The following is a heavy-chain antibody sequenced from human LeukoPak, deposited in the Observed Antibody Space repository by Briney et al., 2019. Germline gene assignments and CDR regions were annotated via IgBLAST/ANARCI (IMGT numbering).Heavy chain of an antibody. CDR1: GGSISTYY. CDR3: ARGGAARLHFQN. J-gene: IGHJ1*01. Sequence: SETLSLTCTVSGGSISTYYWNWIRQPPGKGLEWIGYIYHSGSTNYNPSLQSRVTISVDTSKNQFSLNLNSVTAADTAVYYCARGGAARLHFQNWGQSTLVTVSS. V-gene: IGHV4-59*01. CDR2: IYHSGST. D-gene: IGHD6-6*01.